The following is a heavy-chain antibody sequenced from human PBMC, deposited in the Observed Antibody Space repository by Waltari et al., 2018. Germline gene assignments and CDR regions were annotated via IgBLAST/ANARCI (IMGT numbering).Heavy chain of an antibody. CDR1: GGSFSGYY. D-gene: IGHD2-2*01. CDR3: ARVRPWGGVVPAAKGVFDY. Sequence: QVQLQQWGAGLLKPSETLSLTCAVYGGSFSGYYWSWIRQPPGKGLEWIGEINHSGSTNYNPSLKSRVTISVDTSKNQFSLKLSSVTAADTAVDYCARVRPWGGVVPAAKGVFDYWGQGTLVTVSS. CDR2: INHSGST. V-gene: IGHV4-34*01. J-gene: IGHJ4*02.